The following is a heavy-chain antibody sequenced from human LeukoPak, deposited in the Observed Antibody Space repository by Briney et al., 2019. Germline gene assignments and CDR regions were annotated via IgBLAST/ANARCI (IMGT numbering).Heavy chain of an antibody. J-gene: IGHJ4*02. CDR2: FNPNSGGT. Sequence: ASVKVSCKASGYTFTGYYMHWVRQAPGQGLEWMGWFNPNSGGTNYAQKFQGRVTMTRDTSISTAYMELSRLRSDDTAVYYCARVTYYYDSNGPTDYWGQGTLVTVSS. CDR3: ARVTYYYDSNGPTDY. CDR1: GYTFTGYY. D-gene: IGHD3-22*01. V-gene: IGHV1-2*02.